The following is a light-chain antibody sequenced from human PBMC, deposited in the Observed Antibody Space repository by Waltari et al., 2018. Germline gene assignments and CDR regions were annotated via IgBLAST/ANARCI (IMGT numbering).Light chain of an antibody. CDR1: QSVTSY. J-gene: IGKJ4*01. V-gene: IGKV3-11*01. CDR3: QYRTNWPLT. Sequence: DIVLTQSPGTLSLSPGEIATLSCRTSQSVTSYLAWYQQKPGQPPRLLIYDTSNRATGIPSRFTGSGSGTDFTLTISSLEPEDFAVYYCQYRTNWPLTFCGGTKVEMK. CDR2: DTS.